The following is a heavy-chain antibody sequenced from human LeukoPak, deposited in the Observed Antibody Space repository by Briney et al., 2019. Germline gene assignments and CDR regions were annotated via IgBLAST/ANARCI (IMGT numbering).Heavy chain of an antibody. Sequence: SVKVSCKASGYTFTSYAMHWVRQAPGQGLEWMGRIIPILGIANYAQKFQGRVTITADKPTSTAYMELSSLRSEDTAVYYCASTGEDAFDIWGQGTMVTVSS. CDR3: ASTGEDAFDI. J-gene: IGHJ3*02. CDR2: IIPILGIA. V-gene: IGHV1-69*04. CDR1: GYTFTSYA. D-gene: IGHD7-27*01.